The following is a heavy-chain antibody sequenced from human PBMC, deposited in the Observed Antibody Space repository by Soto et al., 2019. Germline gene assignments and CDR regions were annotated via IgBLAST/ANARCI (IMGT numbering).Heavy chain of an antibody. D-gene: IGHD3-22*01. J-gene: IGHJ5*02. Sequence: QVQLVQSGAEVKKPGSSVKVSCKASGGTFSSYTISWVRQAPGQGLEWMGRIIPILSVPNYAQKFQGRVTITADKSTSTAYMELSSLRSEDTTVYYCARDQWHYYDGSAYYGYWFDPWGQGTLVTVSS. V-gene: IGHV1-69*08. CDR1: GGTFSSYT. CDR3: ARDQWHYYDGSAYYGYWFDP. CDR2: IIPILSVP.